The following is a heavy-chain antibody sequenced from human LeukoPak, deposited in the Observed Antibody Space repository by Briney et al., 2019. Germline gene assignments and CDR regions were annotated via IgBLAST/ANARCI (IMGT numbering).Heavy chain of an antibody. CDR2: ISYDGSNK. V-gene: IGHV3-30*03. CDR1: GFTFSSYG. J-gene: IGHJ6*02. CDR3: ARELPYYYGMDV. Sequence: GGSLRLSCAASGFTFSSYGMHWVRQAPGKGLEWVAVISYDGSNKYYADSVKGRFTISRDNSKNTLYLQMNSLRAEDTAVYYCARELPYYYGMDVWGQGTTVTVSS. D-gene: IGHD1-26*01.